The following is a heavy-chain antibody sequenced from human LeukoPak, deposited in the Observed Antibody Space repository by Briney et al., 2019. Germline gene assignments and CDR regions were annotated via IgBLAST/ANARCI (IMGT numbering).Heavy chain of an antibody. CDR3: ARTTEAHSWRTRYYDYYMDV. D-gene: IGHD6-13*01. CDR1: GGSISSGSYY. V-gene: IGHV4-61*02. J-gene: IGHJ6*03. Sequence: SETLSLTCTVSGGSISSGSYYWSWIRQPAGKGLEWIGRIYTSGSTNYNPSLKSRVTISVDTSKNQFSLKLSSVTAADTAVYYCARTTEAHSWRTRYYDYYMDVWGKGTTVTVSS. CDR2: IYTSGST.